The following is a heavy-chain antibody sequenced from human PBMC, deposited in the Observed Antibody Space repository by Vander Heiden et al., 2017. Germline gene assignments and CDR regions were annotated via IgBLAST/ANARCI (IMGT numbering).Heavy chain of an antibody. CDR2: ISSSSSYI. J-gene: IGHJ3*02. D-gene: IGHD5-18*01. Sequence: EVQLVESGGGLVKPGGSLRLSCAASGFTFSSYSMNWVRQAPGKGLEWVSSISSSSSYIYYADSVKGRFTISRDNAKNSLYLQMNSLRAEDTAVYYCARKGYSYGEDAFDIWGQGTMVTVSS. CDR3: ARKGYSYGEDAFDI. CDR1: GFTFSSYS. V-gene: IGHV3-21*01.